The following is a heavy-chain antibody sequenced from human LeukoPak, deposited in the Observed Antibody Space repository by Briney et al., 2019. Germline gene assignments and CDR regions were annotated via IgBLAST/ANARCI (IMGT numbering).Heavy chain of an antibody. CDR2: IKQDGSEK. CDR1: GFTFSSYS. CDR3: ARDADYYDSSGYYVNAFDI. Sequence: GGSLRLSCAASGFTFSSYSMNWVRQAPGKGLEWVANIKQDGSEKYYVDSVKGRFTISRDNAKNSLYLQMNSLRAEDTAVYYCARDADYYDSSGYYVNAFDIWGQGTMVTVSS. D-gene: IGHD3-22*01. V-gene: IGHV3-7*01. J-gene: IGHJ3*02.